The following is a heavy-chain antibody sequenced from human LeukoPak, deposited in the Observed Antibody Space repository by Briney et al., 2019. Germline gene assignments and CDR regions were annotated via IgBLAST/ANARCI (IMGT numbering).Heavy chain of an antibody. D-gene: IGHD6-19*01. CDR1: GYTFTSYD. V-gene: IGHV1-8*01. Sequence: ASVKVSCKASGYTFTSYDINWVRQATGQGLEWMGWMNPNSGNTVYAQKFQGRVTMTRNTSISTAYMELSSLRSEDTAVYYCTRNPYSSGWTPFDYWGQGTLVTVSS. CDR3: TRNPYSSGWTPFDY. CDR2: MNPNSGNT. J-gene: IGHJ4*02.